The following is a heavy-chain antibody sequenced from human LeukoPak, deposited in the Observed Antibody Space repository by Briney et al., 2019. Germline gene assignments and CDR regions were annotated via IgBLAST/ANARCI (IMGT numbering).Heavy chain of an antibody. CDR1: GFTFVDYA. V-gene: IGHV3-9*03. CDR3: SKDIGPRSRSWYYCDY. D-gene: IGHD6-13*01. J-gene: IGHJ4*02. CDR2: ISWNNGSI. Sequence: SLRLSCAPSGFTFVDYAIHWVRPAPGKGLDGVSGISWNNGSIGYADSVKGRFTISRNNPKNSLFLQIKILNPKKLPLYYFSKDIGPRSRSWYYCDYGGEGTLVTVSS.